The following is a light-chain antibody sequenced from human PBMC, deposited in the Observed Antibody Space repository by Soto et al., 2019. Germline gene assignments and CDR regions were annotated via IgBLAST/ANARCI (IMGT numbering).Light chain of an antibody. CDR2: GAS. Sequence: ESVLTQYPGALSLSPGERATRSCRASQIFTSNSLAWYQQKPGQAPRLLVYGASSRATGISDRFSGSGSGTDFTLSISNLQPEDFATYYCQQSFRPHITFGQGTRLEIK. J-gene: IGKJ5*01. CDR3: QQSFRPHIT. V-gene: IGKV3-20*01. CDR1: QIFTSNS.